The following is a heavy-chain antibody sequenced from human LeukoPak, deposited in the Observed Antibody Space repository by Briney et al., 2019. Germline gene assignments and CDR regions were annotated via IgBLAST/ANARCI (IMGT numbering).Heavy chain of an antibody. J-gene: IGHJ4*02. CDR2: IQPDGTET. D-gene: IGHD3-9*01. V-gene: IGHV3-7*01. CDR1: GFKFSTYY. Sequence: GGSLRLSCAASGFKFSTYYMSWVRQAPGKRLEWVANIQPDGTETDYVDSVKGRFTISGDNAENSLFLQMNSLRVEDTAVYYCVREGTQHWLFSDSWGQGTLVTVSS. CDR3: VREGTQHWLFSDS.